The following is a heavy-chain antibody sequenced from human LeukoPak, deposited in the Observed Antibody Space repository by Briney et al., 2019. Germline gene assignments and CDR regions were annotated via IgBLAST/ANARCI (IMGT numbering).Heavy chain of an antibody. Sequence: GGSLRLSGAASGFTFSNYGMHWVRQAPGKGLEWVAVIWDDGSNEYYADSVKGRFTIFRDNRRNTLYLQMNSLRAEDTAVYSCARDHSGTQDYWGQGTLVTVSS. CDR3: ARDHSGTQDY. V-gene: IGHV3-33*01. J-gene: IGHJ4*02. CDR2: IWDDGSNE. D-gene: IGHD1-1*01. CDR1: GFTFSNYG.